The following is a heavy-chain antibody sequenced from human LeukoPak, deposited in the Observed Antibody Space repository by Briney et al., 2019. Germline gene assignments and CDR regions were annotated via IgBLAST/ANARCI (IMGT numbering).Heavy chain of an antibody. CDR3: AKGKIMICGGDCYSNAFDI. D-gene: IGHD2-21*02. Sequence: GSLRLSCAASGFTFSSYGMHWVRQAPGKGLEWVAVISYDGSNKYYADSVKGRFTISRDNSKNTLYLQMNSLRAEDTAVYYCAKGKIMICGGDCYSNAFDIWGQGTMVTVSS. V-gene: IGHV3-30*18. CDR2: ISYDGSNK. J-gene: IGHJ3*02. CDR1: GFTFSSYG.